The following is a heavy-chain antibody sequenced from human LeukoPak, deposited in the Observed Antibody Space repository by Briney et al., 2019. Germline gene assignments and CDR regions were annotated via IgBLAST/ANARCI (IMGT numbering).Heavy chain of an antibody. V-gene: IGHV2-70*11. Sequence: ESGPALVKPTQTLTLTCTFSGFSLSTSGMCVSWIRQPPGKALEWLARIDWDDDKYYSASLKTRLTISKDTSKNQVVLTMTNMDPVDTATYYCALSGDVVDSDAFDIWGQGTMVTVSS. CDR1: GFSLSTSGMC. CDR3: ALSGDVVDSDAFDI. D-gene: IGHD2-2*01. J-gene: IGHJ3*02. CDR2: IDWDDDK.